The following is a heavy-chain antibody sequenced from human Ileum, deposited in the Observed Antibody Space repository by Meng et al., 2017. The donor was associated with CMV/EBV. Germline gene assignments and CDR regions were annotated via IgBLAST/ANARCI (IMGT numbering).Heavy chain of an antibody. D-gene: IGHD5-24*01. CDR3: AREVGNRDGYNL. CDR2: NYYRGNT. V-gene: IGHV4-39*07. J-gene: IGHJ4*02. Sequence: QLQRQESGPVLVKPSETLSLTCNVSGGSISSSSYYWGWIRQPPGKGLEWIGSNYYRGNTYYNPSLKSRVTISVDTSKNQFSLKVNSVTAADTAMYYCAREVGNRDGYNLWGQGILVTVSS. CDR1: GGSISSSSYY.